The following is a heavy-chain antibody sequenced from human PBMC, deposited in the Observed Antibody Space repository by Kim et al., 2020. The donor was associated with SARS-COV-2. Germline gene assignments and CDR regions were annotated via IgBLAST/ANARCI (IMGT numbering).Heavy chain of an antibody. V-gene: IGHV3-30*07. J-gene: IGHJ4*02. Sequence: GRFTISRDNSKNTLYLQMNSLRAEDTAVYYCARTPYYYGSGSYGYGYFDYWGQGTLVTVSS. CDR3: ARTPYYYGSGSYGYGYFDY. D-gene: IGHD3-10*01.